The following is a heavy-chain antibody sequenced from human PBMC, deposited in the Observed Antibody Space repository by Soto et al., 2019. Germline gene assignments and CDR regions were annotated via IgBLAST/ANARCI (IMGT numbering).Heavy chain of an antibody. CDR2: ISYDGSNK. V-gene: IGHV3-30*18. J-gene: IGHJ4*02. CDR1: GFTFSSYG. Sequence: GGSLRLSCAASGFTFSSYGMHWVRQAPGKGLEWVAVISYDGSNKYYADSVKGRFTISRDNSKNTLYLQMNSLRAEDTAVYYCAKDEGRSFWGQGTLVTVSS. CDR3: AKDEGRSF. D-gene: IGHD2-15*01.